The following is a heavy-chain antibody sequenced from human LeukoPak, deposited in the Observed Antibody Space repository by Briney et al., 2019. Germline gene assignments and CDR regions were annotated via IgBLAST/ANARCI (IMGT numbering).Heavy chain of an antibody. Sequence: PSETLSLTCTVSGVSISSYYWSWIRLPPGKGLEWIEYIYYTGSTNYNPSLKSRVTMSVDTSKNQFSLKLSSVTAADTAVYYCARGVSYSSSWYEWKGYFQHWGQGTLVTVSS. V-gene: IGHV4-59*12. CDR2: IYYTGST. CDR1: GVSISSYY. J-gene: IGHJ1*01. CDR3: ARGVSYSSSWYEWKGYFQH. D-gene: IGHD6-13*01.